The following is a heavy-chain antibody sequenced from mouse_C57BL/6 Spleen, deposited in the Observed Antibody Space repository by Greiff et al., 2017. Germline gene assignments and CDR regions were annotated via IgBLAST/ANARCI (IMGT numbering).Heavy chain of an antibody. J-gene: IGHJ2*01. Sequence: QVQLQQSGAELVKPGASVKISCKASGYAFSSYWMNWVKQRPGKGLEWIGQIYPGDGDTNYTGKFKGQATLTADKSSSTAFMQLSSLTSEDSAVYFCASCGTDYFDYWGQGTTLTVSS. CDR3: ASCGTDYFDY. CDR1: GYAFSSYW. V-gene: IGHV1-80*01. D-gene: IGHD3-3*01. CDR2: IYPGDGDT.